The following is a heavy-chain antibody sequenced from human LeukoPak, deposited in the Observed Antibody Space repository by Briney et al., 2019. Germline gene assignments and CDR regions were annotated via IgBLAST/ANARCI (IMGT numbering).Heavy chain of an antibody. V-gene: IGHV4-61*01. CDR2: IHYTGST. Sequence: PSETLSLTCTVSGASVSTTSYYWTWIRQPPGKGPEWIGYIHYTGSTIYNPSLKSRITISVDRSKNQFSLKLSSVTAADTAVYYCAREGREDCTNGVCYTGNWFDPWGQGTLVTVSS. D-gene: IGHD2-8*01. J-gene: IGHJ5*02. CDR1: GASVSTTSYY. CDR3: AREGREDCTNGVCYTGNWFDP.